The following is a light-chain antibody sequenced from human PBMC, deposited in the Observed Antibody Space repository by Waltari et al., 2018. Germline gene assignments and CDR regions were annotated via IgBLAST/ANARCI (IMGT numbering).Light chain of an antibody. J-gene: IGKJ4*01. CDR3: QQVNGYPLT. V-gene: IGKV1-9*01. CDR1: QGISSY. Sequence: DIQLTQSPSFLPASAGDRVTLTCRASQGISSYLVWYQQKPGKAPKVLISAASTLQTGVPSRFSGSGSGTEFTLTISSLQPEDFATYYCQQVNGYPLTFGGGTKVEIK. CDR2: AAS.